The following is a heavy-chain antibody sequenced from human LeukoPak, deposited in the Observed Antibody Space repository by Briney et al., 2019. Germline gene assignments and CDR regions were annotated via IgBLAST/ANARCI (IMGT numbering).Heavy chain of an antibody. CDR3: ARVAAGIGFFQH. D-gene: IGHD6-13*01. CDR2: IHHSGST. V-gene: IGHV4-38-2*02. Sequence: ASETLSLTCIVSGYSISSGYYWGWIRQPPGKGLEWIGNIHHSGSTYYNPSLKSRVTISVDTSKNQLSLKLSSVTAADTAVYYCARVAAGIGFFQHWGQGTLVTVSS. CDR1: GYSISSGYY. J-gene: IGHJ1*01.